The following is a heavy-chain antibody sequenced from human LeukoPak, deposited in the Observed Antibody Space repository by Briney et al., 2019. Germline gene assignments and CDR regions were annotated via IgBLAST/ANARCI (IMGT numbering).Heavy chain of an antibody. D-gene: IGHD1-7*01. CDR1: GFTFSTYG. J-gene: IGHJ3*01. CDR3: AKGLNFGAFDF. V-gene: IGHV3-9*01. CDR2: ISWDSGTI. Sequence: PGGSLRLSCAASGFTFSTYGMHWVRQAPGKGLEWVSGISWDSGTIGYADSVKGRFTISRDNAKNSLYLQMNSLRAEDTALYYCAKGLNFGAFDFWGQGTMVTVSS.